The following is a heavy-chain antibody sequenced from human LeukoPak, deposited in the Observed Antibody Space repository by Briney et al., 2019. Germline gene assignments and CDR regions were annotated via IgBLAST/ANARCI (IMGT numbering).Heavy chain of an antibody. V-gene: IGHV3-23*01. CDR3: AKSKESYYYGMDV. Sequence: GGSLRLSCAGSGFTFSSYAMSWVRQAPGKGVGWVSAISGSGDSIYYADSVKGRFTISRDNSKNTLCLQMNSLRAEDTAVYYCAKSKESYYYGMDVWGQGTTVTVSS. J-gene: IGHJ6*02. CDR1: GFTFSSYA. CDR2: ISGSGDSI.